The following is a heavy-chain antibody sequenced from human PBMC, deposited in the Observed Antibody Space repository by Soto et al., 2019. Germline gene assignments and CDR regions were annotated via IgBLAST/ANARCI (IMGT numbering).Heavy chain of an antibody. CDR1: GFTFSNYW. D-gene: IGHD3-22*01. V-gene: IGHV3-7*05. Sequence: EVQLVESGGGLVKPGGSLRLSCIASGFTFSNYWMGWVRQAPGKGLERVANMGRGASEKYYVGSVKGRFTISRDNAKNSLDLQMNGLSSDGAAEDYCAKAVRGSSVSFWSEGTLVTVSS. CDR2: MGRGASEK. CDR3: AKAVRGSSVSF. J-gene: IGHJ4*02.